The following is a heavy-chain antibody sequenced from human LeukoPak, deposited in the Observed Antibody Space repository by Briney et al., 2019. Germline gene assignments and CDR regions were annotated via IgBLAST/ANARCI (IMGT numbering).Heavy chain of an antibody. J-gene: IGHJ6*02. CDR3: ARDLWAYTNYYGVDV. Sequence: GGSLRLSCAASGFTFSHYAVSWVRQGPGKGLEWVSAISGSGGSTYYADSVKGRFTISRDNSKNSLSLQMNSLRAEDTAVYYCARDLWAYTNYYGVDVWGQGTTVTVSS. CDR1: GFTFSHYA. CDR2: ISGSGGST. V-gene: IGHV3-23*01. D-gene: IGHD3-10*01.